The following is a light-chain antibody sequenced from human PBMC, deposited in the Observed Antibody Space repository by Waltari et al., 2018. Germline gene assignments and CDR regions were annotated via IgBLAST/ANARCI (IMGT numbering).Light chain of an antibody. CDR1: ENVNNY. CDR3: QHNYGTPPT. V-gene: IGKV1-39*01. J-gene: IGKJ1*01. Sequence: SVGDRVTITCRASENVNNYLNWYQQKPGKAPKLLIYKASTLQSGVPSRFSGSGSGTDYTFTISSLQSEDVATYYCQHNYGTPPTFGQGTKVEIK. CDR2: KAS.